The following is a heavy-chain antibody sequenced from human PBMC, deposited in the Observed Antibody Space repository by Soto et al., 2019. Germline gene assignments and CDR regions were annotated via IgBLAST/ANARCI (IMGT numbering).Heavy chain of an antibody. CDR3: ARQDDKYGSNS. CDR2: VYFIGSS. Sequence: QLRLQESGPGLVKPSETLSLTCTVSGGSISRISSYWGWIRQPPGKGLEWIGSVYFIGSSYSNPSLKSRVTISVDTSTNQFSLRLTSATAADSAVYFCARQDDKYGSNSWGQGTLVTVSS. CDR1: GGSISRISSY. J-gene: IGHJ5*02. D-gene: IGHD3-10*01. V-gene: IGHV4-39*01.